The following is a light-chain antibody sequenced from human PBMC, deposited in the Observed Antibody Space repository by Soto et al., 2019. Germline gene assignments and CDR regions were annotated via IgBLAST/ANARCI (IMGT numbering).Light chain of an antibody. CDR2: AAS. V-gene: IGKV1-9*01. Sequence: DLQLTQSPSFLSASVGDRVTITCRASQGISNYLAWYQQKPGKAPNLLIYAASTLQSGVPSRFSGSGYGTEFTLTISSLQPEDFATYYCQQVNSYSPITFGPGTKVDIK. CDR3: QQVNSYSPIT. CDR1: QGISNY. J-gene: IGKJ3*01.